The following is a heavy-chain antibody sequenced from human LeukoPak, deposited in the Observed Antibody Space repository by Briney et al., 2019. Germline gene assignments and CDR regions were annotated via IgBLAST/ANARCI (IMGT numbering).Heavy chain of an antibody. V-gene: IGHV4-34*01. CDR3: ARDRGTWNDDGFDY. J-gene: IGHJ4*02. Sequence: SETLSLTCAVYGGSFSGYYWSWIRQPPGKGLEWIGEINHSGSTNYNPSLKSRVTISVDTSKNQFSLKLSSVTAADTAVYYCARDRGTWNDDGFDYWGQGTLATVSS. D-gene: IGHD1-1*01. CDR1: GGSFSGYY. CDR2: INHSGST.